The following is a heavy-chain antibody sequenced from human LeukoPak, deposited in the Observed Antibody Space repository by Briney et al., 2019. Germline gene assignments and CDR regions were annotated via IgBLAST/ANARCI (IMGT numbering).Heavy chain of an antibody. V-gene: IGHV3-48*04. CDR1: GFTFSSYS. Sequence: PGGSLRLSCAASGFTFSSYSMNWVRQAPGKGLEWVSYISSSGSTIYYADSVKGRFTISRDNAKNSLYLLMNSLRAEDTAVYYCARALRTVWGYYFDYWGQGTLVTVSS. CDR3: ARALRTVWGYYFDY. J-gene: IGHJ4*02. D-gene: IGHD4-17*01. CDR2: ISSSGSTI.